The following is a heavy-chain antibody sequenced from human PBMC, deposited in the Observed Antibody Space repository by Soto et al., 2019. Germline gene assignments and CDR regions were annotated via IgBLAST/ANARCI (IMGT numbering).Heavy chain of an antibody. J-gene: IGHJ4*02. D-gene: IGHD4-17*01. V-gene: IGHV3-74*01. Sequence: GGSLRLSCAASGFTFRSHRIHWVRQAPGKGLEWVSRIDTDGGGTSYADYVKGRFTISTDNAENTVHLQMNGLRVEDTAVYYCATVFDVWGQGTLVTVSA. CDR1: GFTFRSHR. CDR3: ATVFDV. CDR2: IDTDGGGT.